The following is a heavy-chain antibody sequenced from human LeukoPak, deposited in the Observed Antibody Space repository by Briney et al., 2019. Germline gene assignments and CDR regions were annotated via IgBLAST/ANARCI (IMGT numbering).Heavy chain of an antibody. CDR3: ARDQYDTWSRRGNFDS. J-gene: IGHJ4*02. CDR2: IRQDGDTK. Sequence: GGSLRLSCAASGFPFNAYWMTWVRQAPGKGLEWVANIRQDGDTKYYVDSVKGRFTISRDNTKNSLYLQMNSLRAEDTAVFYCARDQYDTWSRRGNFDSWGQGTLVIVSS. D-gene: IGHD3-3*01. CDR1: GFPFNAYW. V-gene: IGHV3-7*03.